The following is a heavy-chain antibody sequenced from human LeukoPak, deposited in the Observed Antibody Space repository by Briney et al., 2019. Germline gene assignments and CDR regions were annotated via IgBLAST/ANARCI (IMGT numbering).Heavy chain of an antibody. CDR2: INPYSGDT. D-gene: IGHD2-15*01. Sequence: PGGSLRLSCAASGFMFSNYGMHWVRQAPGQGLEWMGWINPYSGDTNYAQKFQGRVTMTRDTSITTAYMDLSRLKSDDTAVYYCARASVENTLRIDDYWGQGTLVTVSS. V-gene: IGHV1-2*02. J-gene: IGHJ4*02. CDR3: ARASVENTLRIDDY. CDR1: GFMFSNYG.